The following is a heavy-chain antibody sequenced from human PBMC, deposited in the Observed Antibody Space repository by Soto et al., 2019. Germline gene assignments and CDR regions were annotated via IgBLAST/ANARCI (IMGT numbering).Heavy chain of an antibody. CDR1: GYTFTSYY. D-gene: IGHD3-3*01. V-gene: IGHV1-46*01. J-gene: IGHJ5*02. CDR3: ARDRAGYDFWSGSNLNWFDP. CDR2: INPSNGNT. Sequence: ASVKVSCKTSGYTFTSYYMHWVRRAPGRGLEWMGRINPSNGNTNYAQNLQGRVTMTTDTSTSTAYMELRSLRSDDTAVYYCARDRAGYDFWSGSNLNWFDPWGQGTLVTVSS.